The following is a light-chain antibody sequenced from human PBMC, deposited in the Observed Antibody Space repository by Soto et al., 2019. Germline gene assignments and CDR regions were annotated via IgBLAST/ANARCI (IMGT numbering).Light chain of an antibody. CDR1: QSISIN. CDR2: GAS. J-gene: IGKJ1*01. CDR3: QKYNHWPST. Sequence: VMTQSPATLSVSPGERATLSCRASQSISINLAWYQQKPGQAPSLLIYGASTRATGIPVRFSGSGSWKDFTLTISSLQFEDCVVYDCQKYNHWPSTFGQGTKVEIE. V-gene: IGKV3-15*01.